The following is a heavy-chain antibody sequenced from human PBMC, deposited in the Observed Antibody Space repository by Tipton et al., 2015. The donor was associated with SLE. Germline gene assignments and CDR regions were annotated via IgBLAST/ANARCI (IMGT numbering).Heavy chain of an antibody. V-gene: IGHV4-39*07. CDR2: IYYSGSS. Sequence: LRLSCTVSGCSISSSSYYWGWIRQPPGKGLEWIGRIYYSGSSYYNPSLKSRVTISVDTSKNQFSLNLRSVTAADTVVYYCARDLASYYGVDVWGQGTTVTVSS. J-gene: IGHJ6*02. CDR3: ARDLASYYGVDV. CDR1: GCSISSSSYY.